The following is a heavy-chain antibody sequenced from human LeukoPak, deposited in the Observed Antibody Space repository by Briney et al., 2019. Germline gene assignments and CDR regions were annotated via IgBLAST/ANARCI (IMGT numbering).Heavy chain of an antibody. V-gene: IGHV4-39*07. Sequence: PSETLSLTCTVSGGSISSSSYYWGWIRQPPGKGLEWIGSIHYSGSTYYNPSLKSRVTISVDTSKNQFSLKLSSVTAADTAVYYCARTVMGPHDFDYWGQGTLVTVSS. J-gene: IGHJ4*02. CDR1: GGSISSSSYY. CDR3: ARTVMGPHDFDY. D-gene: IGHD5-18*01. CDR2: IHYSGST.